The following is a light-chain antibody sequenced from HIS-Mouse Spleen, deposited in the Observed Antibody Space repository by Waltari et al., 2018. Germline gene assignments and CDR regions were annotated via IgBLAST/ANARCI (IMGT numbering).Light chain of an antibody. J-gene: IGLJ3*02. V-gene: IGLV3-25*03. CDR2: KDS. CDR1: ALPKQS. CDR3: QSADSSGTYRV. Sequence: SYELTQPPSVSVSPGQTARITCSGDALPKQSAYGYQQKPGQAPVLVIYKDSERPSGIPERFSGSSSGTTVTLTISGVQAEDEADYYCQSADSSGTYRVFGGGTKLTVL.